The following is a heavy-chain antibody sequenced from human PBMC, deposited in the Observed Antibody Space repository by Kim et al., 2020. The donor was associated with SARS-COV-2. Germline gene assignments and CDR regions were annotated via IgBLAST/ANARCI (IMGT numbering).Heavy chain of an antibody. CDR2: IYPGDSDT. CDR3: ARHGGIAAALAYNWFDP. CDR1: GYSFTSYW. Sequence: GESLKISCKGSGYSFTSYWIGWVRQMPGKGLEWMGIIYPGDSDTRYSPSFQGQVTISADKSISTAYLQWSSLKASDTAMYYCARHGGIAAALAYNWFDPWGQGTLVTVSS. J-gene: IGHJ5*02. D-gene: IGHD6-13*01. V-gene: IGHV5-51*01.